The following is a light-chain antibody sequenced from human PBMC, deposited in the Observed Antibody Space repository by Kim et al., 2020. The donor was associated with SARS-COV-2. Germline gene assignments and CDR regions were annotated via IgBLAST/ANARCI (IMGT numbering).Light chain of an antibody. Sequence: DIVMTQSPVTLSVSPGDRATLSCRASQSVSSNLAWYHQKPGQAPRLLIYGASTRATGIPARFSGSGSGTEFTLTIAGLQSEDFAVYYCQQYNNWPVTFGQGNKMEI. CDR3: QQYNNWPVT. J-gene: IGKJ2*01. CDR2: GAS. V-gene: IGKV3-15*01. CDR1: QSVSSN.